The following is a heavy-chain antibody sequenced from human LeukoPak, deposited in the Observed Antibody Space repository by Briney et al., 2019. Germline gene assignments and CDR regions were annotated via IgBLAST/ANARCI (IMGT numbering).Heavy chain of an antibody. D-gene: IGHD1-26*01. CDR3: ARRVQGSYYGWFDP. V-gene: IGHV5-51*01. CDR2: IYPGDSDT. J-gene: IGHJ5*02. Sequence: GESLKISCKGSGYSLSSYWIGWVRQMPGKGLELMRIIYPGDSDTRYSPSFQGQVTISADKSISTAYLQWSSLKASDTAMYYCARRVQGSYYGWFDPWGQGTLVTVSS. CDR1: GYSLSSYW.